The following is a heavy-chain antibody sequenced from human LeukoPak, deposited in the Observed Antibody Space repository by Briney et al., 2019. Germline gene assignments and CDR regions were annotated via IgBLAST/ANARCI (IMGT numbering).Heavy chain of an antibody. J-gene: IGHJ6*02. Sequence: PSETLSLTCAVYGGSFSGYYWSWIRQSPGKGLEWIGEINHSGSTNYNPSLKSRVTISADTSKKQFSLRLSSVTAADTAVYFCARGVTTFGGWSGGRMDVWGQGTTVTVSS. CDR2: INHSGST. V-gene: IGHV4-34*01. CDR3: ARGVTTFGGWSGGRMDV. D-gene: IGHD3-10*01. CDR1: GGSFSGYY.